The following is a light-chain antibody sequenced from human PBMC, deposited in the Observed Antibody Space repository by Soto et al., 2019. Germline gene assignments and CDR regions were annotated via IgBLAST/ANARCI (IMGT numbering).Light chain of an antibody. CDR3: QQLNSYPRT. CDR2: AAS. V-gene: IGKV1-9*01. CDR1: QGISSY. Sequence: DIQVTQSTSFLSASVGDRGTSTCRASQGISSYLAWYQQKPGKAPKLLIYAASTLQSGVPSRFSGSGSGTEFTLTISSLQPEDFATYYCQQLNSYPRTFGQGTRLEIK. J-gene: IGKJ5*01.